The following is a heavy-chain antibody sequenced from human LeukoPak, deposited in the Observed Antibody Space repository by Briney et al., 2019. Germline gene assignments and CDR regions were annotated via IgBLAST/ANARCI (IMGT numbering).Heavy chain of an antibody. D-gene: IGHD3-9*01. V-gene: IGHV1-2*02. J-gene: IGHJ3*02. CDR2: INPNSGGT. CDR1: GYTFTGYY. Sequence: ASVKVSCKASGYTFTGYYMHWVRQAPGQGLEWMGWINPNSGGTNYAQKFQGRVTMTRDTSISTAYMELSRLRSDDTAVYYCARDLRYFDWLLEADAFDIRGQGTMVTVSS. CDR3: ARDLRYFDWLLEADAFDI.